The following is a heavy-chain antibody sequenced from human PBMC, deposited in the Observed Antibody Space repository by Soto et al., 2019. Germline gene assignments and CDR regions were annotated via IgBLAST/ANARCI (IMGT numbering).Heavy chain of an antibody. CDR2: IAYDGRNK. D-gene: IGHD1-1*01. CDR1: GFTFSSYA. Sequence: QVQLVESGGGVVQPGRSLRLSCAASGFTFSSYAMHWVRQAPGKWLEWVAVIAYDGRNKYYADSLKGRFTISRDNSKNTLYLQMNSLRMEDTAVYYCARELESVFDYWGQGTLVTVSS. J-gene: IGHJ4*02. V-gene: IGHV3-30*04. CDR3: ARELESVFDY.